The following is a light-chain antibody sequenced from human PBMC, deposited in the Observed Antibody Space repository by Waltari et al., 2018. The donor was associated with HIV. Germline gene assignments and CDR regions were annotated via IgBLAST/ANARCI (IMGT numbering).Light chain of an antibody. J-gene: IGLJ3*02. CDR3: QVWDSSSDHHWV. V-gene: IGLV3-21*04. Sequence: TARITWGGNNIGSKSVHWYQQKPGQAPVLVIYYDSDRPSGIPERFSGSNSGNTATLTISRVEAGDEADYYCQVWDSSSDHHWVFGGGTKLTVL. CDR1: NIGSKS. CDR2: YDS.